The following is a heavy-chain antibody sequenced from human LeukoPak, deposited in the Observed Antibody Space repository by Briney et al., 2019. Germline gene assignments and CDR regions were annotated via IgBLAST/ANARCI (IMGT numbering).Heavy chain of an antibody. V-gene: IGHV4-39*07. D-gene: IGHD2-2*01. J-gene: IGHJ5*02. Sequence: PSETLSLTCTVSGGSISSSSYYWGRLRQPPGKGLEWIGSIYYSGSTYDNPSLKSRVTISVDTSKNQFSLKLSSVTAADTAVYYCARTWCSSTSCLNWFDPWGQGTLVTVSS. CDR3: ARTWCSSTSCLNWFDP. CDR2: IYYSGST. CDR1: GGSISSSSYY.